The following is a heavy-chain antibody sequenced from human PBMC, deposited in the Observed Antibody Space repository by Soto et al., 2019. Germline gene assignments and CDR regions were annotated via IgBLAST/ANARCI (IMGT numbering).Heavy chain of an antibody. Sequence: QVPLVQSGAEVKKPGSSVKVSCKASGGTFSSYAISWVRQAPGQGLEWMGGIIPIFGTANYAQKFQGRVTITADESTSTAYMELSSLRSEDTAVYYCARAIRGSVELGATNDYYYGMDVWGQGTTVTVSS. CDR1: GGTFSSYA. D-gene: IGHD1-26*01. J-gene: IGHJ6*02. CDR2: IIPIFGTA. CDR3: ARAIRGSVELGATNDYYYGMDV. V-gene: IGHV1-69*01.